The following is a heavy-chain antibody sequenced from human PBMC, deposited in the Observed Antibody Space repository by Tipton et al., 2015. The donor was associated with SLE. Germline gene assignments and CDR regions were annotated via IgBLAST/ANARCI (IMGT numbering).Heavy chain of an antibody. V-gene: IGHV4-31*03. CDR1: GGSISSGGYY. Sequence: TLSLTCTVSGGSISSGGYYWSWIRQHPGKGLEWIGYIYYSGSTYYNPSLKSRVTISVDTSKDQFSLKLSSVTAADTAVYYCARGGKSTTHYFDYWGQGTLVTVSS. CDR3: ARGGKSTTHYFDY. J-gene: IGHJ4*02. D-gene: IGHD4-17*01. CDR2: IYYSGST.